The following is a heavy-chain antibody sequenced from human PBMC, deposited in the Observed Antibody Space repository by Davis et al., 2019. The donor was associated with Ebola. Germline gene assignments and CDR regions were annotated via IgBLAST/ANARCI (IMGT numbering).Heavy chain of an antibody. Sequence: ASAKVSCKASGYRFTSYYMHWVRQAPGQGIEWMGIINPITGGTSYAQNFQVRVNMTRDTSTSTVYMELSSLRSEDTAVYYWAREGGRYYDSSGYVFDIWGQGTMVKVSS. V-gene: IGHV1-46*01. D-gene: IGHD3-22*01. CDR1: GYRFTSYY. CDR3: AREGGRYYDSSGYVFDI. CDR2: INPITGGT. J-gene: IGHJ3*02.